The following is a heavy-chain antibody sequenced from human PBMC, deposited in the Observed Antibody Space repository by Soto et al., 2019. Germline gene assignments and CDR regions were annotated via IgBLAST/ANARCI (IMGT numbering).Heavy chain of an antibody. J-gene: IGHJ4*02. D-gene: IGHD6-13*01. CDR2: VYHSGNT. V-gene: IGHV4-4*02. CDR1: GDSISSDKW. CDR3: ARGERQQQRDY. Sequence: QVQLQKSGPGLVKPSGTLSLTCAVSGDSISSDKWWSWVRQPPGKGLEWIGEVYHSGNTNYNPSLKSRVIISVDKSKNQFSLKLRSVTDADTAMYYCARGERQQQRDYWGQGTLVTVSS.